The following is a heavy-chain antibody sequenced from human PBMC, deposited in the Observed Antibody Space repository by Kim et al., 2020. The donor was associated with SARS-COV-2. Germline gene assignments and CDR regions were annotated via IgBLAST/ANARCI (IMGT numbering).Heavy chain of an antibody. CDR1: GYSFTSYW. Sequence: GESLKISCKGSGYSFTSYWISWVRQMPGKGLEWMGRIDPSDSYTNYSPSFQGHVTISADKSISTAYLQWSSLKASDTAMYYCARPRDYYDSSGSHDAFDIWGQGTMVTVSS. CDR2: IDPSDSYT. D-gene: IGHD3-22*01. V-gene: IGHV5-10-1*01. J-gene: IGHJ3*02. CDR3: ARPRDYYDSSGSHDAFDI.